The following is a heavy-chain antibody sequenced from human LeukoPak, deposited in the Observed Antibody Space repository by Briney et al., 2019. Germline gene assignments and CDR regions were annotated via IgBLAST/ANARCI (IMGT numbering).Heavy chain of an antibody. Sequence: PSETLSLTCSVSGDSISSHYKAWVRQSAGKGLEWIGRIYTTGSTNYNPSLKSRVTISVDTSNQFSLRLSSVTAADSAVYYCARGKYSYAQHYYYYYYMDVWGKGTTVTVSS. J-gene: IGHJ6*03. CDR2: IYTTGST. CDR3: ARGKYSYAQHYYYYYYMDV. D-gene: IGHD5-18*01. CDR1: GDSISSHY. V-gene: IGHV4-4*07.